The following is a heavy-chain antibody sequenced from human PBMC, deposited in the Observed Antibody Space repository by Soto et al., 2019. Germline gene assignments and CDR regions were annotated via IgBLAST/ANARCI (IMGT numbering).Heavy chain of an antibody. CDR1: GGSIRSYY. D-gene: IGHD4-17*01. CDR3: VKDALTTVAYYFDY. CDR2: IFYSGST. V-gene: IGHV4-59*01. Sequence: SETLSLTCTVSGGSIRSYYLTWSRQPPGKGLEWLGYIFYSGSTFYNPSLKSRVTISIHTSKSQFSLYLQLNSLRADDTAFYYCVKDALTTVAYYFDYWGQGALVTVSS. J-gene: IGHJ4*02.